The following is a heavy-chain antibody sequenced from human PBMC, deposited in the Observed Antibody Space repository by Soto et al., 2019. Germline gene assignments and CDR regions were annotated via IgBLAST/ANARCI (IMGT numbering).Heavy chain of an antibody. Sequence: QVQLVQSGAEVKKPGSSVKVSCKASGGTFSRYTVTWVRQAPGQGLEWMGGIIPFFGTTNYAQKFQGRVTMTADDSTGTAYMQLRSLMSEDTAIYYCVREVEHYCSSLHCPFDWWGQGTLVTVSS. J-gene: IGHJ4*02. CDR2: IIPFFGTT. D-gene: IGHD2-2*01. V-gene: IGHV1-69*01. CDR3: VREVEHYCSSLHCPFDW. CDR1: GGTFSRYT.